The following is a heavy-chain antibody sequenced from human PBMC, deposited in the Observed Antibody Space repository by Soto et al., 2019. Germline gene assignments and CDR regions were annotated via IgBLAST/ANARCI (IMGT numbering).Heavy chain of an antibody. CDR2: IDNDGSSI. CDR3: VRAISSSVYTSFDY. CDR1: GFTFSSYQ. J-gene: IGHJ4*02. V-gene: IGHV3-74*01. Sequence: EVQLVESGGGLVQPGGSLRLSCAASGFTFSSYQMHWVRQAPGKGLVCVSRIDNDGSSISYADSVKGRFTISRDNAKNTLYLQMNSLRVEDTALYSCVRAISSSVYTSFDYWGQGTLVTVSS. D-gene: IGHD6-13*01.